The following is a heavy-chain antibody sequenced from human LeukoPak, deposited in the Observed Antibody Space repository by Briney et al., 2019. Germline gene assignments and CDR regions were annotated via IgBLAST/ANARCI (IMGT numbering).Heavy chain of an antibody. Sequence: SQTLSLTCTVSGGSISSGDYYWSWIRQPPGKGLEWIGYIYYSGSTYYNPSLKSRVTISVDTSKNQFSLKLSSVTAADTAVYYCARAPGWLQPNFDYWGQGTLVTVSS. CDR2: IYYSGST. J-gene: IGHJ4*02. CDR3: ARAPGWLQPNFDY. D-gene: IGHD5-18*01. V-gene: IGHV4-30-4*01. CDR1: GGSISSGDYY.